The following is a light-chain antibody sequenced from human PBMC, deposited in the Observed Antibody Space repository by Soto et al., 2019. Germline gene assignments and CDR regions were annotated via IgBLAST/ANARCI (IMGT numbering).Light chain of an antibody. J-gene: IGKJ1*01. CDR2: CVS. Sequence: EIVLTQSPGTLSLSPGERATLSCRASQSVRSSYLAWYQQKLGQAPRLLIYCVSNRPTGIPHRFSGSGSGTDSTLTISDLESDDFAISYCQQYGTSPWTSGHGTKVESK. V-gene: IGKV3-20*01. CDR3: QQYGTSPWT. CDR1: QSVRSSY.